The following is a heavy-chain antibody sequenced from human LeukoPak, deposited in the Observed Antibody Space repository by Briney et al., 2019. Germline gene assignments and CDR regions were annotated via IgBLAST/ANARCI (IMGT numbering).Heavy chain of an antibody. V-gene: IGHV3-74*01. CDR2: INDDGRST. Sequence: GGSLRLSCAASGFTFGSYWMHWVRQAPGKGLVGVSRINDDGRSTSYADSVKGRFTISRDNAKNTLYLQMNSLRAEDTAVYYCARGVRPVLAATYFDYWGQGTLVTVS. J-gene: IGHJ4*02. CDR1: GFTFGSYW. CDR3: ARGVRPVLAATYFDY. D-gene: IGHD2-15*01.